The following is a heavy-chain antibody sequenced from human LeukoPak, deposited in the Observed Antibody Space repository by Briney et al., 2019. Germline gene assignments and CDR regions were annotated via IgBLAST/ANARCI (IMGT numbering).Heavy chain of an antibody. CDR2: INRNGNVN. Sequence: GGSLRLSCAGSGFIFSNYWINWVRQAPGKGLEWVASINRNGNVNYYVDSVKGRFTISRDNAKNSLYLQMSNLRAEDTAVYFCARGGGLDVWGQGATVTVSS. CDR1: GFIFSNYW. D-gene: IGHD3-16*01. J-gene: IGHJ6*02. CDR3: ARGGGLDV. V-gene: IGHV3-7*03.